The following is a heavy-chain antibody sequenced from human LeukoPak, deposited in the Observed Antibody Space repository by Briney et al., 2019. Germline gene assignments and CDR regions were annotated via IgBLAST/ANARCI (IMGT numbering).Heavy chain of an antibody. V-gene: IGHV3-20*04. Sequence: GSLRLSCAASGFTFDDYGMSWVRQAPGKGLEWVSGINWNGGSTGYADSVKGRFTISRDNAKNSLYLQMNSLRAEDTALYYCARSQDPGIAAAGFFDYWGQGTLVTVSS. J-gene: IGHJ4*02. CDR3: ARSQDPGIAAAGFFDY. CDR2: INWNGGST. D-gene: IGHD6-13*01. CDR1: GFTFDDYG.